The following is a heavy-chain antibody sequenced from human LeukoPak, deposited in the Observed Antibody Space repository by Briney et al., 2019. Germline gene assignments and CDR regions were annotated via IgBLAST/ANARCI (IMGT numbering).Heavy chain of an antibody. V-gene: IGHV4-39*07. CDR1: GGSISSSSYY. Sequence: PETLSLTCTVSGGSISSSSYYWGWIRQPPGKGLERIGSIYYSGSTYYNPSLKSRVTISVDTSKNQFSLKLSSVTAADTAVYYCARKVGYYYDSSGYYHPYYMDVWGKGTTVTVSS. CDR3: ARKVGYYYDSSGYYHPYYMDV. J-gene: IGHJ6*03. CDR2: IYYSGST. D-gene: IGHD3-22*01.